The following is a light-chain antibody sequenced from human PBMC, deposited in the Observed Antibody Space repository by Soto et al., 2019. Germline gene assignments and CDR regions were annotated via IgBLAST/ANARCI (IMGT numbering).Light chain of an antibody. CDR2: DAS. J-gene: IGKJ1*01. V-gene: IGKV1-5*01. CDR3: HQYKSHSPT. Sequence: DIHXTQSPSXXXXSXLXXVXITFRASGSNRTWLARYQAKPGKAPKFLIYDASRLESGVPSRFSGSGSWTEFTLTLKRLPPDDFAKYYCHQYKSHSPTFGQGTKVDIK. CDR1: GSNRTW.